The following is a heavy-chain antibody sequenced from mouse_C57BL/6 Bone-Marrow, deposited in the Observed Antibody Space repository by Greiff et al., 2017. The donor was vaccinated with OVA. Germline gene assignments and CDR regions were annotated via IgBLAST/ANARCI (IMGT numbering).Heavy chain of an antibody. D-gene: IGHD1-2*01. J-gene: IGHJ3*01. CDR3: APLLRHWFAY. Sequence: QVQLQQSGAELARPGASVKLSCKASGYTFTSYGISWVKQRTGQGLEWIGEIYPRSGNTYYNEKFKGKATLTADKSSSTAYMELRSLTSEDSAVYFCAPLLRHWFAYWGQGTLVTVSA. CDR1: GYTFTSYG. CDR2: IYPRSGNT. V-gene: IGHV1-81*01.